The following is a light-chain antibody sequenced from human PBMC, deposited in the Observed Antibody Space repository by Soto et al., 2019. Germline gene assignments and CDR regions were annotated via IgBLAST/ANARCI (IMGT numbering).Light chain of an antibody. V-gene: IGLV2-14*03. CDR1: RGDIGGYNY. CDR3: GSYARSNTVF. J-gene: IGLJ2*01. CDR2: DVS. Sequence: QSVLTHPASVSGSPGQSITISCTGTRGDIGGYNYVSWYQQHPGKAPKLMIYDVSDRPSGVSNRFSGSKSGNTASLTISGLQAEDEADYYCGSYARSNTVFFGGGTQLTLL.